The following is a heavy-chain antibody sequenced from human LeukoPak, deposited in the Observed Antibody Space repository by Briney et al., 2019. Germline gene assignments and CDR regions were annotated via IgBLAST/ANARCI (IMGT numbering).Heavy chain of an antibody. CDR3: ARDSSYSSSLYYFEY. CDR2: INPHSGGT. CDR1: GYTFTDYY. V-gene: IGHV1-2*02. Sequence: ASVKVSCKASGYTFTDYYMHWVRQAPGQGLEWMGWINPHSGGTNYAQKFQGRVTMTRDTSISTVYMEVSRLRSDDTAVYYCARDSSYSSSLYYFEYWGQGTLVTVSS. J-gene: IGHJ4*02. D-gene: IGHD6-6*01.